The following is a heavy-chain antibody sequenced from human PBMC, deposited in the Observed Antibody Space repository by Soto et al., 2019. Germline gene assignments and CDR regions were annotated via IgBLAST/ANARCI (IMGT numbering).Heavy chain of an antibody. CDR2: MFYSGAT. CDR3: ARHKSGSDWLDP. V-gene: IGHV4-39*01. CDR1: GGSISDISYC. Sequence: SESLSLTCTVSGGSISDISYCWGWISQPPGKGLQWIGCMFYSGATYYNPSLKNRVTLSVDTSNNEFSLKLVSVTAPDTAVYYCARHKSGSDWLDPWGQGTLVTVSS. D-gene: IGHD2-15*01. J-gene: IGHJ5*02.